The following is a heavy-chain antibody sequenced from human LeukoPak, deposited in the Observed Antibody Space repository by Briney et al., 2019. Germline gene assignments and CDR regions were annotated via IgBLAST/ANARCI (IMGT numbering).Heavy chain of an antibody. V-gene: IGHV1-69*06. CDR3: ARGGGRLPAGGPGGSFNYYYYYMDV. Sequence: GASVKVSCKASGGTFSSYAISWVRQAPGQGLEWMGGIIPIFGTANYAQKFQGRVTITADKSTSTAYMELSSLRSEDTAVYYCARGGGRLPAGGPGGSFNYYYYYMDVWGKGTTVTVSS. D-gene: IGHD2-15*01. CDR1: GGTFSSYA. J-gene: IGHJ6*03. CDR2: IIPIFGTA.